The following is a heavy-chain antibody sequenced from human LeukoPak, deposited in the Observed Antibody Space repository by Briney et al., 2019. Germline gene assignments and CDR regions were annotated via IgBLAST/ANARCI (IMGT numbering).Heavy chain of an antibody. CDR2: IYCSGSS. CDR3: ARERLIAGATVFDY. V-gene: IGHV4-59*11. Sequence: SETLSLTCTVSGDSISSHYRSWIRQPPGKGLEWIGCIYCSGSSSYNPSLKSRVTISVDTSNTQFSLKLTSVTAADTAVYFCARERLIAGATVFDYLGQGTLVTVSS. D-gene: IGHD1-26*01. CDR1: GDSISSHY. J-gene: IGHJ4*02.